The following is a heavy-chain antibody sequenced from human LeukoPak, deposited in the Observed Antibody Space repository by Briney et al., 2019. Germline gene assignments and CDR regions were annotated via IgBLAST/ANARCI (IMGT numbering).Heavy chain of an antibody. Sequence: SVKVSCKASGGTFSSYAISWVRQAPGQGLEWMGGIIPMFGTANYAQKFQGRVTITTDESTSTAYMELSSLRSEDTAVYYCATYSSGYHPLGPWGQGTLVTVSS. CDR3: ATYSSGYHPLGP. CDR1: GGTFSSYA. V-gene: IGHV1-69*05. CDR2: IIPMFGTA. D-gene: IGHD3-22*01. J-gene: IGHJ5*02.